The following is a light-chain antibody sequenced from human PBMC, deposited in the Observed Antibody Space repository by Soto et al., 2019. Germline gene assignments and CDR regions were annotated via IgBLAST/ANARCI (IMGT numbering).Light chain of an antibody. CDR3: GSYTSSSTVL. Sequence: QSVLTQPASVSGSPGQSITISCTGTSSDVGGYNYVSWYQQHPGKAPKLMIFEVSNRPSGVSNRFSGSKSGNTASLTISGLQAEDEADYYCGSYTSSSTVLFGGGTKVTVL. CDR2: EVS. V-gene: IGLV2-14*01. CDR1: SSDVGGYNY. J-gene: IGLJ2*01.